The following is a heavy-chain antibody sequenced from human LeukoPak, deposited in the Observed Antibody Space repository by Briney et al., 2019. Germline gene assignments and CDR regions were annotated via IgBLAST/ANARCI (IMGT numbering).Heavy chain of an antibody. V-gene: IGHV1-18*01. J-gene: IGHJ4*02. D-gene: IGHD3-22*01. CDR3: ARDLTSYYYDSSGYYYGDY. Sequence: ASVKVSCKASGYTFTSYGISWVRQAPGQGLECMGWISAYNGNTNYAQKLHGRVTMTTDTSTSTAYMELRSLRSDDTAVYYCARDLTSYYYDSSGYYYGDYWGQGTLVTVSS. CDR1: GYTFTSYG. CDR2: ISAYNGNT.